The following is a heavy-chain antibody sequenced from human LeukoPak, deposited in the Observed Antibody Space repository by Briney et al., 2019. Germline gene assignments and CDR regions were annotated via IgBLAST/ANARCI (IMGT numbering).Heavy chain of an antibody. Sequence: GGSLRLSCAASGFIFDDSAMHWVRQAPGKALEWVSGISWSSGTILYADSVKGRFTISRDNSKNTLYLQINSLRAEDTAVYYCAKGSRGNYDYWGRGTLVTVSS. CDR1: GFIFDDSA. CDR3: AKGSRGNYDY. J-gene: IGHJ4*02. V-gene: IGHV3-9*01. CDR2: ISWSSGTI. D-gene: IGHD1-26*01.